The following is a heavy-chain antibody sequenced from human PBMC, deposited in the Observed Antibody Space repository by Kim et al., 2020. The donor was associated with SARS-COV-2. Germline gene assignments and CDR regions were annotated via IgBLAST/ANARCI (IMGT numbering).Heavy chain of an antibody. D-gene: IGHD3-3*02. CDR2: IRSEDNSYAK. J-gene: IGHJ3*02. CDR3: NRLTGMMLAVWDAFV. V-gene: IGHV3-73*01. CDR1: GFTFSGSG. Sequence: GGSRRLSFGASGFTFSGSGMHWVRQASGKGLEWVSRIRSEDNSYAKGYVESVRGRFTLSGDDTGNKVYMQMHSVNNEDTDECYCNRLTGMMLAVWDAFV.